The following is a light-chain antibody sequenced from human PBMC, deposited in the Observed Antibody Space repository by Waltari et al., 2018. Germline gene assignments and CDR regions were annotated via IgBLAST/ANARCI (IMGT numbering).Light chain of an antibody. CDR3: CSYAGSYILV. CDR2: DVN. Sequence: QSALTQPRSVSGSPGQSVTISCTGTTSYVGGYNYVSWYQQPPGKAPKLMIYDVNKRPSGVPDRFSGSKSGNTASLTISGLQAEDEADFYCCSYAGSYILVFGGGTKLTVL. V-gene: IGLV2-11*01. CDR1: TSYVGGYNY. J-gene: IGLJ2*01.